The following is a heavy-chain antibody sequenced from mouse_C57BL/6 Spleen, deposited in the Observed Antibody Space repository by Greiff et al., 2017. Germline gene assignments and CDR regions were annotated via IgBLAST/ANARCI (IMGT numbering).Heavy chain of an antibody. Sequence: EVKLMESGGGLVKPGGSLKLSCAASGFTFSDYGMHWVRQAPEKGLEWVAYISSGISTIYYADTVKGRFTISRDNAKNTLFLQMTSLRSEDTAMYYCARHITTVVAPDDWGQGTTLTVSS. J-gene: IGHJ2*01. CDR2: ISSGISTI. D-gene: IGHD1-1*01. CDR1: GFTFSDYG. V-gene: IGHV5-17*01. CDR3: ARHITTVVAPDD.